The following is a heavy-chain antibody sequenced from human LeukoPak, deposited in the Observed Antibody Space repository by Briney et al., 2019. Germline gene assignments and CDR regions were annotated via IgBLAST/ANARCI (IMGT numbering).Heavy chain of an antibody. Sequence: GGSLRLPCAASGFTVSTNYMSWVRQAPGKGLEWVSIIYAGGNTYYADSVKGRFTISRDNSKNTLYLQMNSLRAEDTAVYYCARRVWGTNRYTDCWGQGTLVTVSS. CDR2: IYAGGNT. D-gene: IGHD3-16*02. V-gene: IGHV3-53*01. CDR3: ARRVWGTNRYTDC. CDR1: GFTVSTNY. J-gene: IGHJ4*02.